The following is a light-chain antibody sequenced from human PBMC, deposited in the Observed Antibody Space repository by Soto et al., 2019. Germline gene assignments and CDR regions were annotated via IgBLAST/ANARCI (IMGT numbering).Light chain of an antibody. Sequence: QSVLTQPASVSGSPGQSITISFTGTNSDVGGYNYVSWYQQHPGKAPKLMIYEVNNRPSGVSNRFSGSKSGNTASLTISGLQAEDEADYYCSSYTSSSTRVFGTGTKVNVL. CDR1: NSDVGGYNY. CDR2: EVN. V-gene: IGLV2-14*01. J-gene: IGLJ1*01. CDR3: SSYTSSSTRV.